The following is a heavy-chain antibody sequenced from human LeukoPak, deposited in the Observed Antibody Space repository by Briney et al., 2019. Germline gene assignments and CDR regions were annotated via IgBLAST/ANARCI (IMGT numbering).Heavy chain of an antibody. CDR1: GFTFSNTW. D-gene: IGHD3-22*01. J-gene: IGHJ4*02. V-gene: IGHV3-33*08. Sequence: GGSLRLSCEASGFTFSNTWMSWVRQAPGKGLEWVAVIWYDGSNKYYADSVKGRFTISRDNSKNTLYLQMNSLRAEDTAVYYCAREQYYYDSSGYSTIDYWGQGTLVTVSS. CDR3: AREQYYYDSSGYSTIDY. CDR2: IWYDGSNK.